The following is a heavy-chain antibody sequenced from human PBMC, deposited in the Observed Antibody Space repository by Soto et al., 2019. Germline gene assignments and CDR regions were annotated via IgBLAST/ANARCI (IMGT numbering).Heavy chain of an antibody. CDR2: INPSGGST. J-gene: IGHJ4*02. CDR1: GYTFTSYY. V-gene: IGHV1-46*03. D-gene: IGHD2-15*01. CDR3: ARDQGYCSGGSCYLWYFDY. Sequence: ASVKVSCKASGYTFTSYYMHWVRRAPGQGLEWMGIINPSGGSTSYAQKFQGRVTMTRDTSTSTVYMELSSLRSEDTAVYYCARDQGYCSGGSCYLWYFDYWGQGTLVTVSS.